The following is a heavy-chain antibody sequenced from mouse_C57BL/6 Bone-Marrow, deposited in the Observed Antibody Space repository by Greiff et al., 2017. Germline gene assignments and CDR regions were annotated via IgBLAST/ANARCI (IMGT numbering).Heavy chain of an antibody. CDR1: GFNIKDYY. CDR3: TTGGLRRFHCYFDV. V-gene: IGHV14-1*01. J-gene: IGHJ1*03. D-gene: IGHD2-4*01. Sequence: VQLQQSGAALVLPGASVKLSCTASGFNIKDYYMHWVKQRPEQGLEWIGRIDPADGDTEYAPKFQGKATMTADTSSNTAYLQLSSLTSADTAVVYCTTGGLRRFHCYFDVRGTGATVTVS. CDR2: IDPADGDT.